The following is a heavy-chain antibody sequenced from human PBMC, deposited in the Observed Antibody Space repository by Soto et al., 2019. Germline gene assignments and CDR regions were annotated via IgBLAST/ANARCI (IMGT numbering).Heavy chain of an antibody. CDR3: ARAGELSDYFDY. CDR2: IYYSGST. D-gene: IGHD3-16*02. CDR1: GGSISSGDYY. Sequence: SETLSLTCTVSGGSISSGDYYWSWIRQPPGKGLEWIGYIYYSGSTYYNPSLKSRVTISVDTSKNQFSLKLGSVTAADTAVYYCARAGELSDYFDYWGQGTLVTVSS. V-gene: IGHV4-30-4*01. J-gene: IGHJ4*02.